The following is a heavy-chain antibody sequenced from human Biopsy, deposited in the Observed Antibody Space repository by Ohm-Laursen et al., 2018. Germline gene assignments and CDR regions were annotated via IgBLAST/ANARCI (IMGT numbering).Heavy chain of an antibody. CDR2: ISYSRDT. J-gene: IGHJ3*02. CDR1: GDSISSSY. V-gene: IGHV4-59*08. D-gene: IGHD6-19*01. Sequence: SETLSLTCTVSGDSISSSYWSWIRQAPGKGLEWIGYISYSRDTNYNPSLKSRITISVDTSKNQFSLKLTSVTAADTAVYYCAKHGSGWTGDDAFHIWGQGTMVTVSS. CDR3: AKHGSGWTGDDAFHI.